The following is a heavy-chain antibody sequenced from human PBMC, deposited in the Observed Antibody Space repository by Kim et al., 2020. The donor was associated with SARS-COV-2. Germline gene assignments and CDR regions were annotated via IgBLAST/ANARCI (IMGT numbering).Heavy chain of an antibody. CDR3: TTDRDVLLWFGASFYYGMDV. V-gene: IGHV3-15*01. CDR1: GFTFSNAW. D-gene: IGHD3-10*01. Sequence: GGSLRLSCAASGFTFSNAWMSWVRQVPGKGLEWDGRIKSKTDGGTTDYAAPVKGRFTISRDDSKNTLYLQMNSLKTEDTAVYYCTTDRDVLLWFGASFYYGMDVWGQGTTVTVSS. J-gene: IGHJ6*02. CDR2: IKSKTDGGTT.